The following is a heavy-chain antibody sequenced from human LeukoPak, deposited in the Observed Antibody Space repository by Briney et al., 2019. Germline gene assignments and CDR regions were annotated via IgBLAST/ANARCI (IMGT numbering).Heavy chain of an antibody. V-gene: IGHV4-31*03. CDR3: ARSDSYYDSSAWDP. J-gene: IGHJ5*02. Sequence: SETLSLTCTVSGGSITSGGYYWSWIRQHPGKGLEWMGCIYYSGSTYYNPSLKSRVTISVDTSKNQFSLKLSSVTAADTAVYYCARSDSYYDSSAWDPWGQGTLVTVSS. CDR2: IYYSGST. CDR1: GGSITSGGYY. D-gene: IGHD3-22*01.